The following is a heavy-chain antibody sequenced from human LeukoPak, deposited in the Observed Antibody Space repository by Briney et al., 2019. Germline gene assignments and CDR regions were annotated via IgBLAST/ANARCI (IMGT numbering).Heavy chain of an antibody. CDR1: GFTFSSYS. V-gene: IGHV3-21*01. Sequence: GGSLRLSCAASGFTFSSYSMNWVRQAPGKGLEWVSSISSSSSYIYYADSVKGRFTISRDNAKNSLYLQMNSLRAEDTAVYYCARDRGKSSDYGSGSYPDWGQGTLVTVSS. CDR3: ARDRGKSSDYGSGSYPD. J-gene: IGHJ4*02. CDR2: ISSSSSYI. D-gene: IGHD3-10*01.